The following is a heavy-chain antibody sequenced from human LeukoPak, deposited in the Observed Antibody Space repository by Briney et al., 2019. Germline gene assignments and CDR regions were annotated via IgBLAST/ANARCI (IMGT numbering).Heavy chain of an antibody. CDR1: CGSISSYY. D-gene: IGHD6-6*01. CDR2: IYYSGST. Sequence: SETLSLTCTVSCGSISSYYWSWIRQPPGKGLEWIGYIYYSGSTNYNPSLKSRVTISVDTSKNQFSLKLSSVTAADTAVYYCARDTRDIAARPRGYYYYYMDVWGKGTTVTVSS. J-gene: IGHJ6*03. CDR3: ARDTRDIAARPRGYYYYYMDV. V-gene: IGHV4-59*01.